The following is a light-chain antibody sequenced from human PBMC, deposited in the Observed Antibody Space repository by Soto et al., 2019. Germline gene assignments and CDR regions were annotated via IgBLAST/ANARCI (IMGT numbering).Light chain of an antibody. CDR2: GAA. Sequence: EIVWTQSPGTLSLSPGERATLSCSASQSVSSSYLAWYQKKPGQAPRLLIYGAASRATGSPDRCSGSGSGTDVTLTISRLETEDYAVYYCQQYGSSPPWTFGQGTKVDIK. CDR1: QSVSSSY. J-gene: IGKJ1*01. CDR3: QQYGSSPPWT. V-gene: IGKV3-20*01.